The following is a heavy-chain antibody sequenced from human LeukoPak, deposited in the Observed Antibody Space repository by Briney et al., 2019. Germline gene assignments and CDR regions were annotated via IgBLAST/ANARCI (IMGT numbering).Heavy chain of an antibody. Sequence: ESGVSLRFSCAAYGFTFSSHSMNWVRPAPGKGLEGVSYISSSSRTIYYADAVRGRFTISRDNSKNMLYLQMNSLRAEDTAVYFCARGEYDILTGYIDHWGHGTLVTVSS. J-gene: IGHJ1*01. CDR2: ISSSSRTI. V-gene: IGHV3-48*01. CDR1: GFTFSSHS. D-gene: IGHD3-9*01. CDR3: ARGEYDILTGYIDH.